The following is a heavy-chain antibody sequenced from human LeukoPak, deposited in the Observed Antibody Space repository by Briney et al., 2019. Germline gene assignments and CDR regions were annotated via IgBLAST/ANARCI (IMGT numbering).Heavy chain of an antibody. J-gene: IGHJ4*02. V-gene: IGHV4-34*01. CDR2: INHSGST. D-gene: IGHD3-10*01. CDR3: ARGRGTMVRGRYFDY. Sequence: SETLSLTCAVYGGSFSGYYWSWIRQPPGKGLEWIGEINHSGSTNYNPSLKSRVTISVGTSKNQFSLKLSSVTAADTAVYYCARGRGTMVRGRYFDYWGQGTLVTVSS. CDR1: GGSFSGYY.